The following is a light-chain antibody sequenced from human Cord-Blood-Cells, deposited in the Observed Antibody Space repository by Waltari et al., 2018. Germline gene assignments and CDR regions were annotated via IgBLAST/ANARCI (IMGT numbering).Light chain of an antibody. J-gene: IGLJ2*01. CDR2: EVS. Sequence: HSPLTPLPSCSGPPGRSFTISSPGTSSDFGGSTLFSWYQQHPGKAPKLMIYEVSKRPSGVSNRFSGSKSGNTASLTISGLQAEDEAYYYCCSYAGSSTLVFGGGTKLTVL. V-gene: IGLV2-23*02. CDR3: CSYAGSSTLV. CDR1: SSDFGGSTL.